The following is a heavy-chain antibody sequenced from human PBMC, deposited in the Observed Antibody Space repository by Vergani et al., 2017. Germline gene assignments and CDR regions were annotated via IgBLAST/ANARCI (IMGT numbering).Heavy chain of an antibody. V-gene: IGHV3-30*18. J-gene: IGHJ6*02. D-gene: IGHD1-26*01. Sequence: QVHLVESGGGVVQPGRSLRLSCVVSGFTSSYYGMHWVRQAPGKGLEWVAVISYDGTQKYYADSVKGRFTISRDNSKSTLYLQMNSLRAEDTAVYYCAKNSGSYYYYYGMDVWGQGTTVTVSS. CDR2: ISYDGTQK. CDR3: AKNSGSYYYYYGMDV. CDR1: GFTSSYYG.